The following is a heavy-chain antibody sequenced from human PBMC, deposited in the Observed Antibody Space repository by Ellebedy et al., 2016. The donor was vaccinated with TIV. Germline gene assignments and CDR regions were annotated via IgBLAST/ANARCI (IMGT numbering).Heavy chain of an antibody. J-gene: IGHJ4*02. V-gene: IGHV3-20*04. D-gene: IGHD3-10*01. Sequence: PGGSLRLSCAASGFTFDDYGMSWVRQAPGKGLEWVSGINWNGGSTGYGDSVKGRFTISRDNAKNSLYLQMNSLRAEDTALYYCARDIPMGVRGVIPYDSWGQGTLVTVSS. CDR1: GFTFDDYG. CDR2: INWNGGST. CDR3: ARDIPMGVRGVIPYDS.